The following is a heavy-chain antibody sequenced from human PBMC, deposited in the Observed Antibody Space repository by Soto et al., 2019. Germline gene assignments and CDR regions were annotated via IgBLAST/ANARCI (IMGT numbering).Heavy chain of an antibody. D-gene: IGHD2-2*01. Sequence: GGSLRLSCAASGFTFSSYGMHWVRQAPGKGLEWVAVIWYDGSNKYYADSVKGRFTISRDNSKNTLYLQMNSLRAEDTAVYYCARDHTLADIVVVPAAMPDYWGQGTLVTVSS. CDR3: ARDHTLADIVVVPAAMPDY. CDR2: IWYDGSNK. V-gene: IGHV3-33*01. J-gene: IGHJ4*02. CDR1: GFTFSSYG.